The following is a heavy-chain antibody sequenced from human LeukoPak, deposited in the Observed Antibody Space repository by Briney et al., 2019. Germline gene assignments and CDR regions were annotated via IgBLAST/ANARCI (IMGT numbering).Heavy chain of an antibody. Sequence: PGGSLRLSCAASGFTFSSYWMSWVRRAPGKGLEWVANIKQDGSEKYYVDSVKGRFTISRDNAKNSLYLQMNSLRAEDTAVYYCARELGYCSGGSCYRYYYYGMDVWGQGTTDTVSS. J-gene: IGHJ6*02. V-gene: IGHV3-7*01. CDR1: GFTFSSYW. CDR2: IKQDGSEK. CDR3: ARELGYCSGGSCYRYYYYGMDV. D-gene: IGHD2-15*01.